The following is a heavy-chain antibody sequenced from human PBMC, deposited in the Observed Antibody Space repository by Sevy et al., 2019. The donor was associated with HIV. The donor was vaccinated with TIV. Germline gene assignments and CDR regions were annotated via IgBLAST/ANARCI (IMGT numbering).Heavy chain of an antibody. V-gene: IGHV3-48*02. CDR3: ARDSLSKHYYDSSGQDFDY. J-gene: IGHJ4*02. CDR2: ISSSNSTI. CDR1: GFTFSSYS. Sequence: GGSLRLSCAASGFTFSSYSMNWVRQAPGKGLEWVSYISSSNSTIYYADSVKGRFTISRENAKNSLYLQMNSSRDADTAVYYCARDSLSKHYYDSSGQDFDYWGQGTLVTVSS. D-gene: IGHD3-22*01.